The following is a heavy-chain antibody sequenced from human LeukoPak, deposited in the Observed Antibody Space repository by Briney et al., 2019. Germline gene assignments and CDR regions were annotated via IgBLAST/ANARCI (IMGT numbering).Heavy chain of an antibody. J-gene: IGHJ4*02. CDR3: ARDYYGSGGYYKPFDY. Sequence: SVKVSCKASGGTFSSYAISWVRQAPGQGLEWMGGIIPIFSTANYAQKFQGRVTITADESTSTAYMELSSLRSEDTAVYYCARDYYGSGGYYKPFDYWGQGTLVTVSS. D-gene: IGHD3-10*01. CDR1: GGTFSSYA. V-gene: IGHV1-69*13. CDR2: IIPIFSTA.